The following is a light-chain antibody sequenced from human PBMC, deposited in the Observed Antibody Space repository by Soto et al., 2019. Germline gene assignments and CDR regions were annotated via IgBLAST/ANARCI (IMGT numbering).Light chain of an antibody. V-gene: IGKV3-15*01. Sequence: EIVMTQSPATLSASPGQRATLSCRASQSVSNNLTWYQQKPGQPPRLLIYGASTRATGVPGRFSGSGSGTEFTLTISSLQSEDFAVYYCQQYNDWWTLGQGTKVDIK. CDR1: QSVSNN. CDR2: GAS. J-gene: IGKJ1*01. CDR3: QQYNDWWT.